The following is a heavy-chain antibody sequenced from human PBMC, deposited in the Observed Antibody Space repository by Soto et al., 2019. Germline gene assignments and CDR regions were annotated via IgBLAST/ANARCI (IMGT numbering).Heavy chain of an antibody. CDR1: GFTFSSYA. CDR3: ASDPDSILSIPWFDP. J-gene: IGHJ5*02. V-gene: IGHV3-23*01. D-gene: IGHD2-2*02. Sequence: PGGSLRLSCAASGFTFSSYAMSWVRQAPGKGLEWVSAISGSGGSTYYADSVKGRFTISRDNSKNTLYLQMNSLRAEDTAVYYCASDPDSILSIPWFDPWGQGXLVTVYS. CDR2: ISGSGGST.